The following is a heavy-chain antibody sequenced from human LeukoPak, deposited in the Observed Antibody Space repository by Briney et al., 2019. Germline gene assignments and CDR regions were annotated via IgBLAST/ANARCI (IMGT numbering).Heavy chain of an antibody. D-gene: IGHD2-8*01. CDR3: ARGHLDGAIVPELNAY. CDR1: GFTFSSYA. V-gene: IGHV3-30-3*01. CDR2: ISYDGSNK. J-gene: IGHJ4*02. Sequence: GRSLRLSCAASGFTFSSYAMPWVRQAPGKGLEWVAVISYDGSNKYYADSVKGRFTISRDNSKNTLYLQMNSLRAEDTAVYYCARGHLDGAIVPELNAYWGQGTLVTVSS.